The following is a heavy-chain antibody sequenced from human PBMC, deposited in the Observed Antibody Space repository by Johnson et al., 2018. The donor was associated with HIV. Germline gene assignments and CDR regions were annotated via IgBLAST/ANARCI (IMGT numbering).Heavy chain of an antibody. Sequence: VQLVESGGGLVKPGGSLRLSCATSGFTFSVYYMSWVRQAPGKGLEWVSVIYSGGSTYYADSVKGRFTISRDNSKNTLYLQMNSLRAEDTAVYYCARDRVPDAFDIWGQGTMVTVSS. J-gene: IGHJ3*02. CDR1: GFTFSVYY. CDR3: ARDRVPDAFDI. CDR2: IYSGGST. V-gene: IGHV3-66*01. D-gene: IGHD3-3*01.